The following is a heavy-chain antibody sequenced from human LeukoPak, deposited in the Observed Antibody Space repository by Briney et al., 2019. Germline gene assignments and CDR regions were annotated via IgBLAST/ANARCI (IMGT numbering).Heavy chain of an antibody. V-gene: IGHV3-30-3*01. CDR1: GFTFSSYA. CDR3: ARGITIFGAVIQRYDAFDI. CDR2: TSYDGSIK. J-gene: IGHJ3*02. D-gene: IGHD3-3*01. Sequence: QAGGSLRLSCAASGFTFSSYAMHWVRQAPGKGLEWVAVTSYDGSIKKYADSVKGRFTISRDNSKNTLFLQMNSLRPEDTALYYRARGITIFGAVIQRYDAFDIWGQGTMVTVSS.